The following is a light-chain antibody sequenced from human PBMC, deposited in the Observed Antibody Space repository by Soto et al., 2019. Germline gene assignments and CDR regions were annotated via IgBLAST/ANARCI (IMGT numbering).Light chain of an antibody. Sequence: DIQMTQSPSTLSASVGDRVTITCRASRSISRWLAWYQQKPGNAPKVLIYKASNLETGVPPRFSGSGSETEFTLTISSLQPDDYATYYCQQYNGYPYTFGQGTKVEI. J-gene: IGKJ2*01. CDR3: QQYNGYPYT. CDR1: RSISRW. V-gene: IGKV1-5*03. CDR2: KAS.